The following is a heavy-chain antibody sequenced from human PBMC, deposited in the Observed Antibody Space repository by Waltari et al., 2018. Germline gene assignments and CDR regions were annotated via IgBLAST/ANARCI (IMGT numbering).Heavy chain of an antibody. J-gene: IGHJ4*02. CDR2: LRNTGGT. D-gene: IGHD3-22*01. CDR3: ARLPRQYYDSLGWGFFDQ. V-gene: IGHV4-59*08. Sequence: HVQLQESGPGLVKPSETLSLTCTVSGDFVGDDHWTWIRQAPGKGLEWIAYLRNTGGTKCTPSLESRVTVSADTSKKQFSLRRPSVTAADTAMYYCARLPRQYYDSLGWGFFDQWGPGILVTVSS. CDR1: GDFVGDDH.